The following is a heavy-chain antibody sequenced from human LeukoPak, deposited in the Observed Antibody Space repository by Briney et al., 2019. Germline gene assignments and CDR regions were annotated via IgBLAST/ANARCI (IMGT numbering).Heavy chain of an antibody. CDR1: GFTFSSYG. Sequence: GGSLRLSCAASGFTFSSYGMHWVRQAPGKGLEWVAVISYDGSNKYYADSVKGRFTISRDNSKNTLYLQMNSLRAEDTAVYYCAKYSVTYDYWGQGTLVTVSS. CDR2: ISYDGSNK. J-gene: IGHJ4*02. V-gene: IGHV3-30*18. CDR3: AKYSVTYDY. D-gene: IGHD4-17*01.